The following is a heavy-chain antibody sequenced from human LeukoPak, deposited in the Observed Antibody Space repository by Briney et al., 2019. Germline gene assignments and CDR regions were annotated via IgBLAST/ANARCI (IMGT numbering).Heavy chain of an antibody. Sequence: SETLSLTSAVYGGSFSGYYWSWIRQPPGKGLEWIGEINHSGSTNYNPSLKSRVTISVDTSKNQFSLKLSSVTAADTAVYYCARDRGSYALDYWGQGTLVTVSS. V-gene: IGHV4-34*01. D-gene: IGHD5-12*01. CDR1: GGSFSGYY. CDR3: ARDRGSYALDY. CDR2: INHSGST. J-gene: IGHJ4*02.